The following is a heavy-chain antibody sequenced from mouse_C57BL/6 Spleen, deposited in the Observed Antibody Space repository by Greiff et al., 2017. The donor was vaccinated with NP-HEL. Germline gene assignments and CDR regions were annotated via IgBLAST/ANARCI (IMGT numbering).Heavy chain of an antibody. CDR2: IDPENGDT. Sequence: EVKLMESGAELVRPGASVKLSCTASGFNIKDDYMHWVKQRPEQGLEWIGWIDPENGDTEYASKFQGKATITADTSSNTAYLQLSSLTSEDTAVYYCTIGYRYWGQGTLVTVSA. J-gene: IGHJ3*01. CDR1: GFNIKDDY. D-gene: IGHD3-2*02. CDR3: TIGYRY. V-gene: IGHV14-4*01.